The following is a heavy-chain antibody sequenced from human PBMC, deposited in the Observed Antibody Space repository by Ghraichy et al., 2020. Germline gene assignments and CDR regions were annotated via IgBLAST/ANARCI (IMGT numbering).Heavy chain of an antibody. J-gene: IGHJ4*02. D-gene: IGHD5-18*01. CDR1: AGYLSSYF. Sequence: SETLSLTCTLTAGYLSSYFQSRSRHPPGMGREKNENIYYSENTNYKPSLKSRVTISVDTSKNQFSLKLSSLTAADTAVYCCARLLNTRGYSYGPFDSWGQETTVTVYS. CDR2: IYYSENT. V-gene: IGHV4-59*08. CDR3: ARLLNTRGYSYGPFDS.